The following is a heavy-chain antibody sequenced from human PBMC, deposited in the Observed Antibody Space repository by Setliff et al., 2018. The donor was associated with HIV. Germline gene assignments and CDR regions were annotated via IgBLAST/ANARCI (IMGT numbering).Heavy chain of an antibody. Sequence: GGSLRLSCAASGFTFSDYQMNWVRQAPGKGLEWISYISGSGGTKDYADSVKGRFTVSRDNAKSSMHLQMNGLRAEDTALYYCVRGPPGITVVIDYWGQGTLVTVSS. J-gene: IGHJ4*02. D-gene: IGHD3-10*01. CDR2: ISGSGGTK. V-gene: IGHV3-11*04. CDR1: GFTFSDYQ. CDR3: VRGPPGITVVIDY.